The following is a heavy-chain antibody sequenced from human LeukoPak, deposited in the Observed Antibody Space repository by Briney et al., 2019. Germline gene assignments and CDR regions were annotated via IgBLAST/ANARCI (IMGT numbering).Heavy chain of an antibody. J-gene: IGHJ6*04. V-gene: IGHV3-48*03. CDR3: AELGISMIGGV. Sequence: GGSLRLSCAASGFTFSSYELNWVRQAPGKGLEGVGYICSSGSTIYYADSVKGRFTISRDNAKNSLYLQMNSLRAEDTAVYYCAELGISMIGGVWGKGTTVTISS. CDR2: ICSSGSTI. CDR1: GFTFSSYE. D-gene: IGHD3-10*02.